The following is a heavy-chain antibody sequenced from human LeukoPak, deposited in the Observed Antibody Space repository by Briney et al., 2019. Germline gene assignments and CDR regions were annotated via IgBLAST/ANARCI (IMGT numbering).Heavy chain of an antibody. D-gene: IGHD6-13*01. CDR1: GFTFSNYW. V-gene: IGHV3-7*01. CDR2: VEKDGSGK. CDR3: AREVATGTGAYNY. J-gene: IGHJ4*02. Sequence: GGSLRLSCAASGFTFSNYWMAWVRQAPGKGLEWVANVEKDGSGKNYVDSVKGRFIISGDNAKNSLYLQMNSLRVEDTAVYFCAREVATGTGAYNYWGQGTLVTVSS.